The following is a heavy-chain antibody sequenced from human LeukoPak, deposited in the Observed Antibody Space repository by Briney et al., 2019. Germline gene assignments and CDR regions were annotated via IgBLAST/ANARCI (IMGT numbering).Heavy chain of an antibody. CDR3: AREKTRLAAGDAFDI. J-gene: IGHJ3*02. CDR1: GYTFSTYG. CDR2: ISTYNGNT. D-gene: IGHD6-13*01. V-gene: IGHV1-18*01. Sequence: GASVKVSCKPSGYTFSTYGISWVRQAPGQGLEWMGWISTYNGNTYYALKLQGRVTMTTDTSTSTAYMELRNLRSDDTAVSYCAREKTRLAAGDAFDIWGQGTMVTVSS.